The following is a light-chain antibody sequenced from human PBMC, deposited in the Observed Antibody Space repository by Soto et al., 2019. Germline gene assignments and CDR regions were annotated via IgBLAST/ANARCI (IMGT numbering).Light chain of an antibody. Sequence: QSVLTQPPSASGTPEERVTISCSGSSSNIGSKTVNWYQQLPGTAPKLLIYSDYQRPSGVPDRFSGSKSGTSASLAIAGLQSEDEADYYCAAWDGSLNGWVFGGGTKVAVL. CDR2: SDY. CDR3: AAWDGSLNGWV. V-gene: IGLV1-44*01. J-gene: IGLJ3*02. CDR1: SSNIGSKT.